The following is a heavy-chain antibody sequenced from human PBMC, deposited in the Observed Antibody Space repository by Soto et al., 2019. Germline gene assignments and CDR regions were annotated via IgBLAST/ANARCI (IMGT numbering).Heavy chain of an antibody. CDR3: AKELLWFGELFDYYYYGMDV. Sequence: PGGSLRLSCAASGFTFSSYAMSWVRQAPGKGLEWVSAISGSGGSTYYADSVKGRFTISRDNSKNTLYLQMNSLRAEDTAVYYCAKELLWFGELFDYYYYGMDVWGQGTTVTVS. J-gene: IGHJ6*02. CDR2: ISGSGGST. CDR1: GFTFSSYA. D-gene: IGHD3-10*01. V-gene: IGHV3-23*01.